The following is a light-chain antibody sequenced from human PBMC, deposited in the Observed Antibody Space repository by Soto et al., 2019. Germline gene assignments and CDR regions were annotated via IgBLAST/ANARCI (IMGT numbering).Light chain of an antibody. CDR1: QDINNF. J-gene: IGKJ2*01. CDR3: LQYDNLPYT. CDR2: DAS. V-gene: IGKV1-33*01. Sequence: DIQMTQSPSSLSASVGDRVTITCQASQDINNFLNWYQQKPGKAPKLLIYDASNLETGVPSRFSGNQFGTDFTFTISSLQPADIATYYCLQYDNLPYTFGQGTKLEIK.